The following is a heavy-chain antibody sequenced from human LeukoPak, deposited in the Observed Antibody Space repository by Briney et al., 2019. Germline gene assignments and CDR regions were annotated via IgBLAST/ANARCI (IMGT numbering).Heavy chain of an antibody. CDR3: ARGVKGLRGAFDI. J-gene: IGHJ3*02. D-gene: IGHD3-10*01. CDR1: GGSISSGVYY. V-gene: IGHV4-31*03. Sequence: SETLSLTCTVSGGSISSGVYYWSWIRQHPGKGLEWIGYIYYSGSTYSNPSLKSRLTMSVDISKNQFSLKLSSVTAADTAVYYCARGVKGLRGAFDIWGQGTMVTVSS. CDR2: IYYSGST.